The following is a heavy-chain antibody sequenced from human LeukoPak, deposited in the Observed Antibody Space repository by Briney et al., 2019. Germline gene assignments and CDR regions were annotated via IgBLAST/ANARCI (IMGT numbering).Heavy chain of an antibody. J-gene: IGHJ3*02. Sequence: PGESLRLSCTASGFTFSAYAMMWVRQAPGKGPEWVSAIRGGGGSAFYADSVKGRFTISRDNSKYTLFSQMNSLRAEDTAVYYCARDPNGDYIGAFDMWGPGTMVTVSS. CDR3: ARDPNGDYIGAFDM. V-gene: IGHV3-23*01. CDR1: GFTFSAYA. D-gene: IGHD4-17*01. CDR2: IRGGGGSA.